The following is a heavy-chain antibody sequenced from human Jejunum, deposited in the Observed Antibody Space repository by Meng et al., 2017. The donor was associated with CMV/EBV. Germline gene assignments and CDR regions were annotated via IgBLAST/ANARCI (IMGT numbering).Heavy chain of an antibody. V-gene: IGHV1-2*02. CDR3: ARGANYASYRVGY. J-gene: IGHJ1*01. CDR2: INPNSGDT. D-gene: IGHD5-24*01. CDR1: GYTFTAYY. Sequence: QVQLLEAGAGVKTPGASVKVSCKAAGYTFTAYYIHWGRQAPGQGLEWMGWINPNSGDTNYAQKFQGGVTMTRDTSISTAYMEVTSADTAVYYCARGANYASYRVGYWGQGTLVTVAS.